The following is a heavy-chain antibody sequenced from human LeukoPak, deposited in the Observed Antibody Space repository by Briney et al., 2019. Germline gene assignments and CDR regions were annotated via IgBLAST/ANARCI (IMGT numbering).Heavy chain of an antibody. D-gene: IGHD6-19*01. V-gene: IGHV3-21*01. CDR1: GFTFSSYS. CDR2: ISSSSSYI. CDR3: ARERSSGWYGVYYYGMDV. J-gene: IGHJ6*02. Sequence: PGGSLRLSCAASGFTFSSYSMNWVRQAPGKGLEWVSSISSSSSYIYYADSVKGRFTISRDNSKNTLYLQMNSLRAEDTAVYYCARERSSGWYGVYYYGMDVWGQGTTVTVSS.